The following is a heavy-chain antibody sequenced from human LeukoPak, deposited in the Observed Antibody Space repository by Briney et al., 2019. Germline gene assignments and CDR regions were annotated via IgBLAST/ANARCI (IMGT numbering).Heavy chain of an antibody. CDR2: IYHSGST. D-gene: IGHD5-12*01. Sequence: SETLSLTCTVSGGSISSYYWSWIRQPPGKGLEWIGYIYHSGSTNYNPSLKSRVTISVDTSKNQFSLKLSSVTAADTAVYYCARGRGYDSDYWGQGTLVTVSS. CDR1: GGSISSYY. J-gene: IGHJ4*02. CDR3: ARGRGYDSDY. V-gene: IGHV4-59*01.